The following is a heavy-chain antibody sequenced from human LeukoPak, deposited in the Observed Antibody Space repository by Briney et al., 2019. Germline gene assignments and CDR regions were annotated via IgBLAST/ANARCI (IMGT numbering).Heavy chain of an antibody. J-gene: IGHJ4*02. D-gene: IGHD6-19*01. Sequence: PGGSLRLSCAASGFTFNSYWMTWVRQAPGKGLEWVADIKQDGSDKYYAGSVKGRFTISRDNAKNSLYLQMNSLRAEDTAVYFCARYNSAGKTDDYWGQGTLVTVSS. CDR1: GFTFNSYW. CDR2: IKQDGSDK. CDR3: ARYNSAGKTDDY. V-gene: IGHV3-7*03.